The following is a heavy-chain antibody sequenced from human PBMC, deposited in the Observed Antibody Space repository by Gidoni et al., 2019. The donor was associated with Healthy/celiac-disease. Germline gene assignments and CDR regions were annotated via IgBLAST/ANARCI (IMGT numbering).Heavy chain of an antibody. J-gene: IGHJ4*02. D-gene: IGHD5-12*01. CDR2: SSGSGGST. CDR3: AKGDSGYDPFDY. CDR1: GFTFSSYA. V-gene: IGHV3-23*01. Sequence: EVQLLESGGGLVQPGGSLRLSCAASGFTFSSYAMSWVRQAPGKGLELVSASSGSGGSTYYADSVKGRFTISRDNSKNTLYLQMNSLRAEDTAVYYCAKGDSGYDPFDYWGQGTLVTVSS.